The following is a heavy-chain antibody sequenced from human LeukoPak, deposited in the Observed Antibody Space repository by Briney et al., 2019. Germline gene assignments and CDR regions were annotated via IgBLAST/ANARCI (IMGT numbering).Heavy chain of an antibody. V-gene: IGHV3-33*01. CDR2: IWYDGSNK. J-gene: IGHJ4*02. CDR1: GFAFSSYG. D-gene: IGHD3-16*01. Sequence: GGSLRLSCAASGFAFSSYGMHWVRQAPGKGLEWVAVIWYDGSNKYYADSVKGRFTISRDNSKNTLYLQMNSLRAEDTAVYYCAIYRGSFDYWGQGTLVTVSS. CDR3: AIYRGSFDY.